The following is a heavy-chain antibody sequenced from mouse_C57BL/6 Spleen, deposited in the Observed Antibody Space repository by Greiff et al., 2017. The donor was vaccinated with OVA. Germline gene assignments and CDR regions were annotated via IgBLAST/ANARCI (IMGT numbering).Heavy chain of an antibody. CDR2: INPNNGGT. Sequence: EVQLQQSGPELVKPGASVKISCKASGYTFTDYYMNWVKQSHGKSLEWIGDINPNNGGTSYNQKFKGKATLTVDKSSSTAYMELRSLTSEDSAVYYCARDRLRLVRDAMDYWGQGTSVTVSS. CDR1: GYTFTDYY. V-gene: IGHV1-26*01. CDR3: ARDRLRLVRDAMDY. J-gene: IGHJ4*01. D-gene: IGHD3-2*02.